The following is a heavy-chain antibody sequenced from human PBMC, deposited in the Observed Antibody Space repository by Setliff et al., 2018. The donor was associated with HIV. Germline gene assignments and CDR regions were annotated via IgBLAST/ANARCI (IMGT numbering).Heavy chain of an antibody. J-gene: IGHJ4*02. CDR1: GYYFPNSW. D-gene: IGHD5-12*01. Sequence: GESLKISCKGFGYYFPNSWIVWVRQMPGKGLEWMGVIYPGDSSTNYSPSFQGHVTIPADKSISTAYLQWSSLKASDTAMYYCASAGEWLPLDYWGQGTLVTVSS. CDR2: IYPGDSST. V-gene: IGHV5-51*01. CDR3: ASAGEWLPLDY.